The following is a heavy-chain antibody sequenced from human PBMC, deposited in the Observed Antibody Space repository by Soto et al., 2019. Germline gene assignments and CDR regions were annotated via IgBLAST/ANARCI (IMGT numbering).Heavy chain of an antibody. J-gene: IGHJ6*02. CDR3: VVVAAKAIYGMDV. D-gene: IGHD2-15*01. V-gene: IGHV1-69*01. CDR1: GGTFSSYA. Sequence: QVQLVQSGAEVKKPGSSVKVSCKASGGTFSSYAISWVRQAPGQGLEWMGGIIPIFGTANYAQKFQGGVTITADESTSTAYMKLGSLRSEDTAVYYCVVVAAKAIYGMDVWGQGTTVTVSS. CDR2: IIPIFGTA.